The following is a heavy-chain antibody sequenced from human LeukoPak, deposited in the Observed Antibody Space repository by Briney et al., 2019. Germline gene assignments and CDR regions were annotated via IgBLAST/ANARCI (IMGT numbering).Heavy chain of an antibody. CDR2: INHSGST. Sequence: PSETLSLTCAVYGGSFSGYYWSWIRQPPGKGLEWIGEINHSGSTNYNPSLKSRVTISVDTSKNQFSLKLSSVTAADTAVYYCASRKGDYWGQGTLVTVSS. V-gene: IGHV4-34*01. J-gene: IGHJ4*02. CDR3: ASRKGDY. CDR1: GGSFSGYY.